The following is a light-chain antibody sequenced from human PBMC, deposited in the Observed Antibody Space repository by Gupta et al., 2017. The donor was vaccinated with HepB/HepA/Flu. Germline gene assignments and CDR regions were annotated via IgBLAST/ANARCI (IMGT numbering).Light chain of an antibody. V-gene: IGKV3D-15*01. J-gene: IGKJ5*01. CDR3: QQDDSWPIT. Sequence: ERVMTQSPATLSVSPGERATLSCRASQSVSSDLVWYQQKPGQSPRLLIYGASTRATGVPARFSGSGSGTEFTLTISSLQSEDFAVYYCQQDDSWPITFGQGTRLEIK. CDR1: QSVSSD. CDR2: GAS.